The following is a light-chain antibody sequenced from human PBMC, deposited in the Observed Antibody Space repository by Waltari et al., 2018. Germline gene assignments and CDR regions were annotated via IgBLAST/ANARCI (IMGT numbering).Light chain of an antibody. Sequence: QSVLTQPPLASVTPGQRVTISCSRNSSNTGNNTVTWYQQVPGTAPKLLIYANYHRPSGVPDRCSASKSDTSASLAISGLQSEDEADYFCATWDDSLNGRVFGGGTKLAVL. J-gene: IGLJ3*02. CDR2: ANY. V-gene: IGLV1-44*01. CDR3: ATWDDSLNGRV. CDR1: SSNTGNNT.